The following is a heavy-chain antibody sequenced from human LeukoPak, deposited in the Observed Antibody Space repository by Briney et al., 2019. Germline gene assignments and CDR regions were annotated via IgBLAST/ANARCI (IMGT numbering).Heavy chain of an antibody. J-gene: IGHJ3*02. D-gene: IGHD2-2*01. CDR2: IIPIFGTA. CDR3: VRPYCSSTSCYHSYAFDI. CDR1: GGTFSSYA. V-gene: IGHV1-69*05. Sequence: SVKVSCKASGGTFSSYAISWVRQAPGQGLEWMGGIIPIFGTANYAQKFQGRVTITTDESTSTAYMELSSLRSEDTAVYYCVRPYCSSTSCYHSYAFDIWGQGTMVTVSS.